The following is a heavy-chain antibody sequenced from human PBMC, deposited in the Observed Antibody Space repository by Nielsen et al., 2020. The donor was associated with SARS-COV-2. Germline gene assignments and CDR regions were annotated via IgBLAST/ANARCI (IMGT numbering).Heavy chain of an antibody. Sequence: LRLSCTVSGGSISSSSYYWSWIRQPPGKGLEWIGYIYYSGSTYYNPSLKSRVTISVDTSKNQFSLKLSSVTAADTAVYYCAREVDTAMVSIFDYWGQGTLVTVSS. J-gene: IGHJ4*02. CDR1: GGSISSSSYY. D-gene: IGHD5-18*01. V-gene: IGHV4-30-4*01. CDR2: IYYSGST. CDR3: AREVDTAMVSIFDY.